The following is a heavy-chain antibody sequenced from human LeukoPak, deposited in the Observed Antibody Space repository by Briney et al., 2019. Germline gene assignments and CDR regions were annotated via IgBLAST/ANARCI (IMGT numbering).Heavy chain of an antibody. V-gene: IGHV3-23*01. J-gene: IGHJ4*02. CDR2: ISGRGGST. CDR1: GFTFSSYA. D-gene: IGHD1-7*01. Sequence: GGSLRLSCAASGFTFSSYAMSWVRQAPGKGLEWVSAISGRGGSTYYADSVKGRFTISRDNSKNTLYLQMNSLRAEDTAVYYCAKDLLYNWNYGGYFDYWGQGTLVTVSS. CDR3: AKDLLYNWNYGGYFDY.